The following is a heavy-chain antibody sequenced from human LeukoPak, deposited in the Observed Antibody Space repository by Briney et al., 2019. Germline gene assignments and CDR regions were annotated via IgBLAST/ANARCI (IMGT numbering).Heavy chain of an antibody. CDR2: IYTSGST. CDR3: AGEKRSAPLPGY. Sequence: SETLSLTCTVSGGSISTSNYYWSWIRQPAGKGLEWIGRIYTSGSTNYNPSLKSRVTISVDTSKNQFSLKLSSVTAADTAVYYCAGEKRSAPLPGYWGQGTLVTVSS. V-gene: IGHV4-61*02. D-gene: IGHD2-15*01. J-gene: IGHJ4*02. CDR1: GGSISTSNYY.